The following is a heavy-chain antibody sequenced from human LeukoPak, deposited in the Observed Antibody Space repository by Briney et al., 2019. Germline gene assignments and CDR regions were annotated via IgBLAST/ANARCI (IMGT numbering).Heavy chain of an antibody. CDR3: ARGLRIGNYYDSSGYQEDPNLYGY. V-gene: IGHV4-34*01. Sequence: PSETLSLTCAVYGGSFCGYYWSWIRQPPGKGLEWIGEINHSGSTNYNPSLKSRVTISVDTSKNQFSLKLSSVTAADTAVYYCARGLRIGNYYDSSGYQEDPNLYGYWGQGTLVTVSS. J-gene: IGHJ4*02. CDR1: GGSFCGYY. CDR2: INHSGST. D-gene: IGHD3-22*01.